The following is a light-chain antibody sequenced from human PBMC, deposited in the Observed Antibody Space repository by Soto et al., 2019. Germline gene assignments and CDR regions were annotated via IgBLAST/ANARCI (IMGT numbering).Light chain of an antibody. Sequence: EIVLTQSPGTLSLSPGERATLSCRASQSISSTSLAWYQQKPGQAPRLLIYGASSRATGIPDRFSGSGSGTDFTLTISRLEPEDFAVYYCRQYDRSPPFTFGPGTKVDIK. CDR1: QSISSTS. CDR2: GAS. CDR3: RQYDRSPPFT. V-gene: IGKV3-20*01. J-gene: IGKJ3*01.